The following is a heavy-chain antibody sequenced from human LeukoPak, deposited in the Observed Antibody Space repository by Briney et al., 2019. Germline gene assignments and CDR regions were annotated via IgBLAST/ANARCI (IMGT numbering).Heavy chain of an antibody. J-gene: IGHJ4*02. CDR3: ARVITMIVAIDY. D-gene: IGHD3-22*01. V-gene: IGHV4-31*03. Sequence: PSETLSLTCTVSSGSISSGGYYWSWIRQHPGKGLEWIGYIYYSGSTYYNPSLKSRVTISVDTSKNQFSLKLSSVTAADTAVYYCARVITMIVAIDYWGQGTLVTVSS. CDR1: SGSISSGGYY. CDR2: IYYSGST.